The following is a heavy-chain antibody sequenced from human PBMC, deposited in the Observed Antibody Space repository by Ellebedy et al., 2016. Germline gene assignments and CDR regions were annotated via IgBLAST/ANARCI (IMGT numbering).Heavy chain of an antibody. Sequence: SETLSLXXAVYGGSFSGYYRSWHRQPPGKGLERLATIYYSGDTHYTPSLKSRVTMSVDTSRNHFSLKLSSVTAADTAVYYCARSRPDIVLMVYAAFGWFDPWGQGTTVTVSS. D-gene: IGHD2-8*01. V-gene: IGHV4-34*01. CDR3: ARSRPDIVLMVYAAFGWFDP. CDR2: IYYSGDT. CDR1: GGSFSGYY. J-gene: IGHJ5*01.